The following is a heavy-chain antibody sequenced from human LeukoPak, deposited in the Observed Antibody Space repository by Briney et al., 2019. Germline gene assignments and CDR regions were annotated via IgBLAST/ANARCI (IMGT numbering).Heavy chain of an antibody. J-gene: IGHJ4*02. D-gene: IGHD5-18*01. V-gene: IGHV5-51*01. CDR2: IYPYDSET. CDR3: ARHIGYSAWNPDY. CDR1: GYSFTGFW. Sequence: GESLKISCKASGYSFTGFWIGWVRQMPGKGLEWMGIIYPYDSETRYSPSFQGQVTISADKSISTAYLQWSSLKASDTAMYYWARHIGYSAWNPDYWGQGTLVTVSS.